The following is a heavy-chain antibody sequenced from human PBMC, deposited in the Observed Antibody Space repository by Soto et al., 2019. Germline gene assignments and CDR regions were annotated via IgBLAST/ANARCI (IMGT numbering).Heavy chain of an antibody. J-gene: IGHJ4*02. V-gene: IGHV1-18*01. CDR3: ARTLYGDNVDS. CDR2: ISAYNGNT. Sequence: ASVKVSCKTSGYTFTNFGLSWVRQAPGQGLEWMGWISAYNGNTNYAQNFQGRVTMTTDTSTSTAYMELRSLRSDDTAVYYCARTLYGDNVDSWGQGILVTVSS. D-gene: IGHD4-17*01. CDR1: GYTFTNFG.